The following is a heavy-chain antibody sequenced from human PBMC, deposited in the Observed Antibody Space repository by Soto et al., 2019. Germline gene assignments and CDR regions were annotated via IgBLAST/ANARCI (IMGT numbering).Heavy chain of an antibody. V-gene: IGHV3-23*01. J-gene: IGHJ5*02. CDR3: AKGGYIYGLDP. CDR2: ISESGDNA. CDR1: GFPFNTYA. Sequence: PGGSLRLFCAASGFPFNTYAMSWVRQAPGKGPEWVSAISESGDNAFYADSVQGRFTISRDNSYNILYLQMNSLRAEDTALYFCAKGGYIYGLDPWGQGTLVTVSS. D-gene: IGHD5-18*01.